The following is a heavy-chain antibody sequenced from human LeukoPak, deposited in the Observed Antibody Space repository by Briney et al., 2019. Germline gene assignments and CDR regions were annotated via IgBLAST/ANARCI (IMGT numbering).Heavy chain of an antibody. CDR2: INSSGSTI. CDR1: GFTFSSYE. V-gene: IGHV3-48*03. Sequence: GGSLRLSCAASGFTFSSYEMNWVRQAPGKGLEWVSYINSSGSTIYYADSVKGRFTISRDNAKNSLYLQMNSLRAEDTAVYYCARDGGDSDAFDIWGQGTMVTVSS. D-gene: IGHD2-21*02. CDR3: ARDGGDSDAFDI. J-gene: IGHJ3*02.